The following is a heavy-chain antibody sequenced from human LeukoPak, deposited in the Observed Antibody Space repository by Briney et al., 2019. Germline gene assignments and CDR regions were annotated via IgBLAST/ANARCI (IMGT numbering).Heavy chain of an antibody. Sequence: PSETLSLTCTVSGGSISSSYYWGWIRQSPGKGLEWIGNIYYSGSTYYNPSLKSRVTISVDTSKNQFSLKLSSVTAADTAVYYCARHQGNYGDYYYYMDVWGKGTTVTVSS. D-gene: IGHD4-17*01. V-gene: IGHV4-39*01. CDR3: ARHQGNYGDYYYYMDV. CDR1: GGSISSSYY. CDR2: IYYSGST. J-gene: IGHJ6*03.